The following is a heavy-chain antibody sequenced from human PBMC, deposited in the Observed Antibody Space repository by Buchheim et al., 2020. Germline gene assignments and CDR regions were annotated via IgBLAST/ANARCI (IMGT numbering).Heavy chain of an antibody. Sequence: QVQLVQSGAEVKKPGASVKLSCKASGYTFTSYDINWVRQATGQGLEWMGWMKHNSGNTGYAQKFKGRVTMTRNTSISTAYMELSRLRSEDTAVYYCARARDRYDYGDYFCWGQGTL. CDR2: MKHNSGNT. CDR1: GYTFTSYD. V-gene: IGHV1-8*01. J-gene: IGHJ4*02. CDR3: ARARDRYDYGDYFC. D-gene: IGHD4-17*01.